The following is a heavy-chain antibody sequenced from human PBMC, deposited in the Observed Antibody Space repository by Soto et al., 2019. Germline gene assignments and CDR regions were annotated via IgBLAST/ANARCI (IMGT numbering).Heavy chain of an antibody. CDR3: ARVGHTLSQDWYFDL. V-gene: IGHV1-69*02. J-gene: IGHJ2*01. D-gene: IGHD3-9*01. CDR2: IIPNRGIA. CDR1: GGTFSSYT. Sequence: QVQLVQSGAEVKKPGSSMKVSCKASGGTFSSYTISWVRQATGQGLAWMGRIIPNRGIANYAHKFRGRVTITADEPTSTDYMELSSLSSEDTAVYYCARVGHTLSQDWYFDLWGRGTLVTVCS.